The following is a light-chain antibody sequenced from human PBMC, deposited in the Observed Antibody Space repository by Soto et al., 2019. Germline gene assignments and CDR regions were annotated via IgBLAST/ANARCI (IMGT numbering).Light chain of an antibody. CDR2: DNS. CDR1: SSNIGAGHD. V-gene: IGLV1-40*01. CDR3: QSYDSSLSAYV. J-gene: IGLJ1*01. Sequence: QSVLAQPPSVSGAPGQKVTISCTGSSSNIGAGHDLHWYQQLPGTAPKLLLYDNSNRPSGVPDRFSGSKSGTSASLAITGLQAEDEADYYCQSYDSSLSAYVFGSGTKSPS.